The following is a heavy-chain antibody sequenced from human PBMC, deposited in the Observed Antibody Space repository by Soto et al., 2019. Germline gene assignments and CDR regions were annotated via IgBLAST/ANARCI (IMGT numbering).Heavy chain of an antibody. CDR2: IHDSGST. CDR1: GDSLTKYY. D-gene: IGHD3-3*01. CDR3: ARGWFWSGYINWLDP. Sequence: SETLSLTCIVSGDSLTKYYWSWIRQPPGRGLEWIGYIHDSGSTSYSPSLKSRVTISVDASKNQFSLKLTSLTAADTAEYHCARGWFWSGYINWLDPWGQGTLVTVSS. V-gene: IGHV4-59*01. J-gene: IGHJ5*02.